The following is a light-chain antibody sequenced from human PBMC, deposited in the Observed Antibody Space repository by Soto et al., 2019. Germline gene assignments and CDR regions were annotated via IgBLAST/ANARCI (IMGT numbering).Light chain of an antibody. CDR1: QSVSSSY. J-gene: IGKJ3*01. V-gene: IGKV3-20*01. CDR3: PQYGSSPPYT. Sequence: EIVLTQSPGTLSLSPGERATLSCRASQSVSSSYLAWYQQKPGQAPRLLIYGASSRATGNPDRFSGSGSETYFTLTISRLEPEEFAVYYCPQYGSSPPYTFGPGTKVDIK. CDR2: GAS.